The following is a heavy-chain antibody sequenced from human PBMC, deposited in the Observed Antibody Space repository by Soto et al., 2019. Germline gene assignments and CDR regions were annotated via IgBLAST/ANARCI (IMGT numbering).Heavy chain of an antibody. CDR1: GFSFSNAW. J-gene: IGHJ4*02. CDR2: IKIKTDGGTT. CDR3: TTGIGCGGYCYVDY. V-gene: IGHV3-15*01. Sequence: GALRLSCAASGFSFSNAWMSWVRQSPGNGLEWVGRIKIKTDGGTTDYAAPVKGRFTISRDDSKNTLYLQMNSLKTEDTAVYYCTTGIGCGGYCYVDYWGKGTLVTVSS. D-gene: IGHD2-21*02.